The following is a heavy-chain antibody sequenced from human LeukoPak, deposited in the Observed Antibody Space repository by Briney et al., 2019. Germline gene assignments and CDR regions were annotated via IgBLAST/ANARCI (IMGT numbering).Heavy chain of an antibody. D-gene: IGHD1-20*01. J-gene: IGHJ4*02. Sequence: SETLSLTCTVSGGSISTYYWSWVRQPPGKGLEWIGYIYYTGSTNYNPSLKSRVTISLDTSKNQFSLKLSSVTAADTAVYYCARDITGDGDYWGEGTLVTVSS. CDR1: GGSISTYY. CDR3: ARDITGDGDY. V-gene: IGHV4-59*01. CDR2: IYYTGST.